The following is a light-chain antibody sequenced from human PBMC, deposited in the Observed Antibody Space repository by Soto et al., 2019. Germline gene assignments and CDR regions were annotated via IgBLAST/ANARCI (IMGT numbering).Light chain of an antibody. Sequence: DIQMTQAPSSLSASVGDRVTLACRASQSISSYLNWYQQKPGNAPKVLISAASTLQSGVPPRFSGSESGTDFTLTISSLQPEDSASYYCQQYYNSVLTFGGGTKVEIK. CDR1: QSISSY. CDR3: QQYYNSVLT. V-gene: IGKV1-39*01. CDR2: AAS. J-gene: IGKJ4*01.